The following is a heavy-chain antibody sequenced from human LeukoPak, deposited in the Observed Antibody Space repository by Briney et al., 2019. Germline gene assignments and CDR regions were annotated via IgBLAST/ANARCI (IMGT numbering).Heavy chain of an antibody. Sequence: ASVKVSCKVSGYTFTDYYMHWGQQAPGKGLEWMGLVDPEDGETIYAEKFQGRVTITADTSTDTAYMELSSLRSEDTAVYYCATGPDYDFWSGPTQIDYWGQGTLVTVSS. J-gene: IGHJ4*02. D-gene: IGHD3-3*01. CDR1: GYTFTDYY. V-gene: IGHV1-69-2*01. CDR3: ATGPDYDFWSGPTQIDY. CDR2: VDPEDGET.